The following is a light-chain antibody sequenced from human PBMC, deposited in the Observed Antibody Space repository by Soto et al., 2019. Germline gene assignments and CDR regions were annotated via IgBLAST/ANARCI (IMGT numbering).Light chain of an antibody. CDR1: HSFSSY. CDR2: DAS. V-gene: IGKV3-11*01. J-gene: IGKJ4*01. CDR3: QQRSNWPPRIT. Sequence: EIVLTQSPATLSLSPGERDTLSCRDSHSFSSYLAWYQQKPGQAPRLLIYDASNRATGIPARFSGSGSGTDFTLTISSLEPEDFAVYYCQQRSNWPPRITFGGGTKVDIK.